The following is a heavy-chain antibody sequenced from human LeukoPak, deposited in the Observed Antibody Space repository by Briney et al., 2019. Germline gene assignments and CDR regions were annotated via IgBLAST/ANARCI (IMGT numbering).Heavy chain of an antibody. CDR1: GFTFSSYA. D-gene: IGHD3-3*01. V-gene: IGHV3-23*01. CDR2: ISGSGGST. Sequence: GRSLRLSCAASGFTFSSYAMSWIRQAPGKGLEWVSAISGSGGSTYYADSVKGRFTLSRDNSKNTLYLQMNSLRAEDTAVYYCAKDFWVGYYRWGQGTLVTVSS. CDR3: AKDFWVGYYR. J-gene: IGHJ4*02.